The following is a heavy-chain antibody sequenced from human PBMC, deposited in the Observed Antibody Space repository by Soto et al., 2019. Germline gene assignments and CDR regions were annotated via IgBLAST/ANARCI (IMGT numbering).Heavy chain of an antibody. CDR3: ARSHSGYYDSSRYGRFDY. D-gene: IGHD3-22*01. V-gene: IGHV1-18*01. J-gene: IGHJ4*02. Sequence: ASVKVSFKASGYTFTSYGISWVRQAPGQGLEWMGWISAYNGNTNYAQKLQGRVTMTTDTSTSTAYMELRSLRSDDTAVYYCARSHSGYYDSSRYGRFDYWGQGTLVTVSA. CDR1: GYTFTSYG. CDR2: ISAYNGNT.